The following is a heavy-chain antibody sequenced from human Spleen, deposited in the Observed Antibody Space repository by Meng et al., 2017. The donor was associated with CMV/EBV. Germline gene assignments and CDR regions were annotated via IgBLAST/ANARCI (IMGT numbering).Heavy chain of an antibody. CDR1: GFTFSSYA. D-gene: IGHD3-3*01. CDR3: ARPRFNYYYGMDV. CDR2: ISYDGSNK. J-gene: IGHJ6*02. Sequence: GESLKISCAASGFTFSSYAMHWVRQAPGKGLEWVAVISYDGSNKYYADSVKGRFTISRDNSKNSLYLQMNSLRAEDTAVYYCARPRFNYYYGMDVWGQGTTVTVSS. V-gene: IGHV3-30*04.